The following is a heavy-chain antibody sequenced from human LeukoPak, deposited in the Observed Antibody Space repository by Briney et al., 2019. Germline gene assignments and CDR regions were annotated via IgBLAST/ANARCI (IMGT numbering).Heavy chain of an antibody. CDR2: ISTTSSYI. Sequence: KPGGSLRLSCAASGFSFSTYSMNWVRQAPGKGLEWVSSISTTSSYIYYADSVKGRFTISRDNAKNSLYLQMNSLRAEDTAVYYCAREEWSGRYYAGYFDSWGQGTLVTVSS. D-gene: IGHD1-26*01. CDR1: GFSFSTYS. J-gene: IGHJ4*02. V-gene: IGHV3-21*01. CDR3: AREEWSGRYYAGYFDS.